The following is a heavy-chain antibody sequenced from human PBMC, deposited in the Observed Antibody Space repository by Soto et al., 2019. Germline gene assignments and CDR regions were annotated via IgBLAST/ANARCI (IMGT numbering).Heavy chain of an antibody. J-gene: IGHJ4*02. Sequence: QVQLVQSGAEVKKPGASVKVSCKASGYTFTSYGISWVRQAPGQGLEWMGWIRAYNGNTNYAQMLQGRVTMATDSSTSAGYMELRSRRSDDTAVYYCARDRVYGGAMDYWGQGTMVTVSS. CDR3: ARDRVYGGAMDY. CDR1: GYTFTSYG. V-gene: IGHV1-18*04. CDR2: IRAYNGNT. D-gene: IGHD3-16*01.